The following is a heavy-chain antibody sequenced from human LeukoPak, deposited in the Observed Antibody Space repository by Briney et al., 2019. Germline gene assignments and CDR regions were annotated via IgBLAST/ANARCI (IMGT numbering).Heavy chain of an antibody. D-gene: IGHD4-17*01. CDR2: IYYSGST. V-gene: IGHV4-31*03. Sequence: SSQTLSLTCTVSGGSISSGGYYWSWIRQHPGKGLEWIGYIYYSGSTYYNPSLKSRVTISVDTSKNQFSLKLSSVTAADTAVYYCARHYGLRDAFDIWGQGTMVTVSS. CDR3: ARHYGLRDAFDI. J-gene: IGHJ3*02. CDR1: GGSISSGGYY.